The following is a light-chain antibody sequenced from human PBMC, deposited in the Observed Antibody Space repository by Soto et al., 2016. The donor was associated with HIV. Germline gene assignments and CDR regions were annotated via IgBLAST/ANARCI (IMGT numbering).Light chain of an antibody. CDR3: QLWDATSNHAV. CDR2: DNT. V-gene: IGLV3-21*03. Sequence: SYELTQPPSVSVAPGKTATITCGANNIGDRSVHWYQQKPGQAPVLVVYDNTDRPSGIPERFSGSNSGNTATLTISRVEAGDEAEYYCQLWDATSNHAVFGGGTQLTVL. CDR1: NIGDRS. J-gene: IGLJ7*01.